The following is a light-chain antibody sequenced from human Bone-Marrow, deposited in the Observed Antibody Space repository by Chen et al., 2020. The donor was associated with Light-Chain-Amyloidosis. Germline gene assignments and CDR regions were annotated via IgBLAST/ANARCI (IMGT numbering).Light chain of an antibody. V-gene: IGLV3-21*02. CDR3: QVWDRSSDRPV. CDR2: DDS. J-gene: IGLJ3*02. CDR1: NIGSTS. Sequence: SYVLTQPSSVSVAPGQPATIASGGNNIGSTSVHGYQQTPGQAPLLVVYDDSDRPSGIPERLSGSNSGNTATLTISRVEAGDEADYYCQVWDRSSDRPVFGGGTKLTVL.